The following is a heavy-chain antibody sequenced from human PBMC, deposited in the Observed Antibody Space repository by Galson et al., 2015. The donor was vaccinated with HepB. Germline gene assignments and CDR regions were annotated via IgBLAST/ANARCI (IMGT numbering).Heavy chain of an antibody. D-gene: IGHD3-16*01. CDR1: GYTFTSYY. CDR3: ASESFGATGALGY. J-gene: IGHJ4*02. CDR2: INPSGGST. V-gene: IGHV1-46*03. Sequence: SVKVSCKASGYTFTSYYMRWVRQAPGQGLEWMGIINPSGGSTSYAQKFQGRVTMTRDTSTSTVYMELSSLRSEDTAVYYCASESFGATGALGYWGQGTLVTVSS.